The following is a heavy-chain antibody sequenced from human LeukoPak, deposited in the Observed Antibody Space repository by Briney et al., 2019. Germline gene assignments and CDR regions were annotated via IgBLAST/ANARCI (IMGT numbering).Heavy chain of an antibody. CDR1: VGSISSYY. CDR2: IYYCGIT. CDR3: ARGLMMAVAGRGEFHY. Sequence: SETLSLTRTVSVGSISSYYWSWIRQPPGKGLWCIGYIYYCGITNYNPSLKSRVTISVDTSKNQFSLKLSSVSAPDTAVYYCARGLMMAVAGRGEFHYWGQGTLVTGSS. D-gene: IGHD6-19*01. J-gene: IGHJ4*02. V-gene: IGHV4-59*01.